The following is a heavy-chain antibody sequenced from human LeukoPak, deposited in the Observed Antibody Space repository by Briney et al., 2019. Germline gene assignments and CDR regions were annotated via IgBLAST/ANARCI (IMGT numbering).Heavy chain of an antibody. Sequence: PSETLSLTCTVSGGSISSGDHYWSWIRQPPGKGLEWIGYIYYSGSTYYNPSLKSRVTISVDTSKNQFSLKLSSVTAADTAVYYCARVRDGEYDILTEVDYWGQGTLVTVSS. J-gene: IGHJ4*02. D-gene: IGHD3-9*01. CDR3: ARVRDGEYDILTEVDY. CDR2: IYYSGST. CDR1: GGSISSGDHY. V-gene: IGHV4-30-4*08.